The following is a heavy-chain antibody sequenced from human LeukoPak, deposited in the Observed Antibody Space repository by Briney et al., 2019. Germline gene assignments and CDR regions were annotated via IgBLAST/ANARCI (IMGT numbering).Heavy chain of an antibody. V-gene: IGHV1-69*13. Sequence: GASVKVSCKASGGTFSSYAISWVRQAPGQGLEWMGGIIPIFGTANYAQKFQGRVTITADESTSTAYMELSSLRSEDTAVYYCARVYCGGDCYLAPIGYYYGMDVWGQGTTVTVSS. D-gene: IGHD2-21*02. CDR2: IIPIFGTA. CDR3: ARVYCGGDCYLAPIGYYYGMDV. J-gene: IGHJ6*02. CDR1: GGTFSSYA.